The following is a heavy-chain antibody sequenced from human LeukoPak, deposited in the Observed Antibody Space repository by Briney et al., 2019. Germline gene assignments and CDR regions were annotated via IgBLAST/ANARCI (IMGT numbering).Heavy chain of an antibody. CDR2: IIPMFDTP. D-gene: IGHD3-3*01. CDR1: GGTFSSYA. J-gene: IGHJ4*02. V-gene: IGHV1-69*05. CDR3: ARVWITIFGADPVYFDY. Sequence: GASVKVSCKASGGTFSSYAISWVRQAPGQGLEWMGGIIPMFDTPNYAQKFQGRVTITTDKSTSTAYMELSSLRSEDTAMYYCARVWITIFGADPVYFDYWGQGTLVTVSS.